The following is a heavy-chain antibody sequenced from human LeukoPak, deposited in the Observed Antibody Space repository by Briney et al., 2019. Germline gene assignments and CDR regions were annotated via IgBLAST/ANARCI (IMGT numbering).Heavy chain of an antibody. CDR2: IYYSGST. J-gene: IGHJ4*02. D-gene: IGHD3-16*01. Sequence: PSETLSLTCTVSGGSSSSNYWSWIRQPPGKGLEWIGYIYYSGSTNYNPSLKSRVTISVDTSKNQFSLKLSSVTAADTAVYYCARVGGGYYFDYWGQGTLVTVSS. V-gene: IGHV4-59*01. CDR3: ARVGGGYYFDY. CDR1: GGSSSSNY.